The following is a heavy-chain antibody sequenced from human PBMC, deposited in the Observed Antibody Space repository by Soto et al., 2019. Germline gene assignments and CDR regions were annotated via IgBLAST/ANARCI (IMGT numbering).Heavy chain of an antibody. CDR2: ISGSGGST. CDR1: GFTFSSYA. V-gene: IGHV3-23*01. D-gene: IGHD3-16*01. J-gene: IGHJ5*02. Sequence: EVQLLESGGGLVQPGGSLRLSCAASGFTFSSYAMSWVRQAPGKGLEWVSAISGSGGSTFYADSVKGRFTISRDTSKNTLFLQMISLRAEDTAVSGCAEERGRGEDWCDAWGQGTLGNVSS. CDR3: AEERGRGEDWCDA.